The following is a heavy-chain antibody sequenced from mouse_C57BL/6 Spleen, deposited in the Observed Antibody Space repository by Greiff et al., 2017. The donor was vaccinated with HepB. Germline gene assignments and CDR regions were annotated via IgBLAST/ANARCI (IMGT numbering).Heavy chain of an antibody. CDR3: TGGNYEAWFAY. V-gene: IGHV1-15*01. CDR2: IDPETGGT. Sequence: QVQLQQSGAELVRPGASVTLSCKASGYTFTDYEMHWVKQTPVHGLEWIGAIDPETGGTAYNQKFKGKAILTADKSSSTAYMELRSLTSEDSAVYYCTGGNYEAWFAYWGQGTLVTVSA. CDR1: GYTFTDYE. J-gene: IGHJ3*01. D-gene: IGHD2-1*01.